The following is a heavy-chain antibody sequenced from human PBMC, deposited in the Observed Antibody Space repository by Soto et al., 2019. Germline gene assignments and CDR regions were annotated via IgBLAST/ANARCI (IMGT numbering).Heavy chain of an antibody. CDR2: FDPEDGET. J-gene: IGHJ4*02. V-gene: IGHV1-24*01. CDR1: GYTLTELS. CDR3: AKPPDYNWNDY. D-gene: IGHD1-20*01. Sequence: ASVKVSCKVSGYTLTELSMHWVRQAPGKGLEWMGGFDPEDGETIYAQKFQGRVTISRDNSKDTLYLQMNNLRAEDTAVYYCAKPPDYNWNDYWGQGTLVTVSS.